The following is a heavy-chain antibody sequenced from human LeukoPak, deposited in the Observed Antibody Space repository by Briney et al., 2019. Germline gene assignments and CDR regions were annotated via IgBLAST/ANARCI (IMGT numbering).Heavy chain of an antibody. CDR3: ARDHDYAFDY. V-gene: IGHV4-59*12. J-gene: IGHJ4*02. D-gene: IGHD4-17*01. Sequence: SETLSLTCTVSGGSISSYYWSWIRQPPGKGLEWIGSIYYSGSTYYNPSLKSRVTISVDTSKNQFSLKLSSVTAADTAVYYCARDHDYAFDYWGQGTLVTVSS. CDR1: GGSISSYY. CDR2: IYYSGST.